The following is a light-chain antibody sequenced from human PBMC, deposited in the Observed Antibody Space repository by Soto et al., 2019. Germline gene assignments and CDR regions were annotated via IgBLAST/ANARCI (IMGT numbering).Light chain of an antibody. V-gene: IGLV6-57*03. CDR3: QSYDNNQGV. Sequence: NFMLTQPHSVSESPGKTVTISCTRSSASIAFNYVQWYQQRPGSAPTTVIYNHNQRPSGVPDRFSGSVDSSSNSASLTISGLKTEDEADYYCQSYDNNQGVFGTGTKLTVL. CDR2: NHN. J-gene: IGLJ1*01. CDR1: SASIAFNY.